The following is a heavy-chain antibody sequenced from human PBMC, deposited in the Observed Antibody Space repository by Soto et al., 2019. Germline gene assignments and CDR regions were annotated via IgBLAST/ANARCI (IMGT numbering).Heavy chain of an antibody. Sequence: GGSLRLSCAASGFTFSSYAMSWVRQAPGKGLEWVSAISGSGGSTYYADSVKGRFTISRDNSRNTLYLQMNSLRAEDTAVYYCAKDFKGITIFGVASFDYWGQGTLVTVSS. D-gene: IGHD3-3*01. CDR2: ISGSGGST. CDR1: GFTFSSYA. CDR3: AKDFKGITIFGVASFDY. V-gene: IGHV3-23*01. J-gene: IGHJ4*02.